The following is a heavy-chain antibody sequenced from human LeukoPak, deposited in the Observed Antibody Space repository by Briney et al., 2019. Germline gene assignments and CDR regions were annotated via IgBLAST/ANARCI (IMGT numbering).Heavy chain of an antibody. CDR3: AREGGSSWTPDFNWFDP. D-gene: IGHD6-13*01. CDR2: INPSGGST. Sequence: ASVKVSCKASGYTFTSYDMHWVRQAPGQGLEWMGIINPSGGSTSYAQKFQGRVTMTRDTSTSTVYMELSSLRSEDTAVYYCAREGGSSWTPDFNWFDPWGQGTLVTVSS. CDR1: GYTFTSYD. V-gene: IGHV1-46*01. J-gene: IGHJ5*02.